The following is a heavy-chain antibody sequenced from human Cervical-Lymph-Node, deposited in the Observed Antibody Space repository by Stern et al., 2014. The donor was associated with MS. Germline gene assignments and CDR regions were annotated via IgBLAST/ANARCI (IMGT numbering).Heavy chain of an antibody. V-gene: IGHV3-11*01. CDR1: GFTFSDYY. D-gene: IGHD4-17*01. Sequence: MQLVESGGGLVKPGGSLRLSCAASGFTFSDYYMSWIRQAPGKGLEWVSYISSSGNTIYYADSVKGRFTISRDNAKNSLYLQMNSLRAEDTAVYYCARSRTVTAYNWFDPWGQGTLVTVSS. CDR3: ARSRTVTAYNWFDP. J-gene: IGHJ5*02. CDR2: ISSSGNTI.